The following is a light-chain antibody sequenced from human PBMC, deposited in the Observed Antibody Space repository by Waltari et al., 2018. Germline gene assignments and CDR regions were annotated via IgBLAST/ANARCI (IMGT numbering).Light chain of an antibody. J-gene: IGLJ3*02. CDR2: DND. CDR1: SSTIGNFY. V-gene: IGLV1-51*01. CDR3: GTWDSSLSVQV. Sequence: QSVLTQPPSVSAAPGQKVTISCSGSSSTIGNFYVSWYQQFPGTAPKLLIYDNDKRPSGIPDRFSGSKSGTSATLGITGLQTGDEADYYCGTWDSSLSVQVFGGVTKLTVL.